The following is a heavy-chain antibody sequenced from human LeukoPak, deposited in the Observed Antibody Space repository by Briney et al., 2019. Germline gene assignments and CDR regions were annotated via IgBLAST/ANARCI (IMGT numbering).Heavy chain of an antibody. V-gene: IGHV3-21*01. D-gene: IGHD3-10*01. CDR3: ARLSAMVRGPEDIYYFEY. J-gene: IGHJ4*02. Sequence: GGSLRLSCAASGFTSSSYSMNWVRQAPGKGLEWVSSISSSSSYIYYADSVKGRFTISRDNAKNSLYLQMNSLRVEDTAVYYCARLSAMVRGPEDIYYFEYWGQGTLVTVSS. CDR2: ISSSSSYI. CDR1: GFTSSSYS.